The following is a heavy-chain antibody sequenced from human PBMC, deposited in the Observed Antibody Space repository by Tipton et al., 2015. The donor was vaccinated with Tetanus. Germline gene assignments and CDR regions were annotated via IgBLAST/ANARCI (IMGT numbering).Heavy chain of an antibody. D-gene: IGHD3-16*01. Sequence: TLSLTCTVSGGSISSSSYYWGWIRQPPGKGLEWIGSIYYSGSTYYNPSLKSRVTISVDTSKNQFSLKLSSVTAADTAVYYCARVTSMYYYGMDVWGQGTTVTVSS. V-gene: IGHV4-39*07. J-gene: IGHJ6*02. CDR1: GGSISSSSYY. CDR3: ARVTSMYYYGMDV. CDR2: IYYSGST.